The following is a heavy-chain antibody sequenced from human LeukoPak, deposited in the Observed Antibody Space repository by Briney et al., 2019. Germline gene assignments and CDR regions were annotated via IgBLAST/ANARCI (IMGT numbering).Heavy chain of an antibody. CDR3: SCSITMIVVES. J-gene: IGHJ5*02. CDR2: ISGSGGST. Sequence: HGGSLRLSCAASGFTFSSYDMSWVRQAPGKGLEWVSSISGSGGSTYYADSVKGRFTISRDNSKNTLYLQMNSLRAEDTAVYYCSCSITMIVVESWGQGSLVTVSS. V-gene: IGHV3-23*01. D-gene: IGHD3-22*01. CDR1: GFTFSSYD.